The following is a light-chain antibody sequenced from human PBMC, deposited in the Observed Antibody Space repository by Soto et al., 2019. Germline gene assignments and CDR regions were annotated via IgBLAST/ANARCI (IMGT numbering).Light chain of an antibody. CDR1: HTISGW. V-gene: IGKV1-5*03. CDR3: QQYGSYPALS. J-gene: IGKJ4*01. Sequence: DIQMTQSPSTLSASVGDRVTITCRASHTISGWLAWYQQKPGKVPKLLIYKTSNLKSGVPSRFSGGGSGTEFTLTISSLQPDDSATYYCQQYGSYPALSFGGGTKVEIK. CDR2: KTS.